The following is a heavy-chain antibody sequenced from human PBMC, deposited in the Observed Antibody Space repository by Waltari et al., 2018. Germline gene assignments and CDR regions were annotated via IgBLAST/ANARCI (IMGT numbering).Heavy chain of an antibody. CDR2: MNPNSGNT. D-gene: IGHD3-3*01. Sequence: QVQLVQSGAEVKKPGASVKVSCKASGYTFTSYDINWVRQATGQGLEWMGWMNPNSGNTGYAQKFQGRVTITRNTSISTAYMELSSLRSEDTAVYYCARGLTYYDFWSGYYRGDSFDYWGQGTLITVSS. CDR3: ARGLTYYDFWSGYYRGDSFDY. CDR1: GYTFTSYD. J-gene: IGHJ4*02. V-gene: IGHV1-8*03.